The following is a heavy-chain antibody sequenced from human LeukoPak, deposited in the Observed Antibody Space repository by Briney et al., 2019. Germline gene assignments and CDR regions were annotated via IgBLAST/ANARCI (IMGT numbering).Heavy chain of an antibody. J-gene: IGHJ4*02. D-gene: IGHD5-24*01. Sequence: SETLSPTCGVSGYSISSGFYWGWIRQPPGKGLLWIGSLYYTGSAEYNPSLKSRLTMSMDKSKNQFSLKLNSVTAADTAVYYCARLWSGYNFDYWGQGTLVTVSS. CDR3: ARLWSGYNFDY. CDR2: LYYTGSA. CDR1: GYSISSGFY. V-gene: IGHV4-38-2*01.